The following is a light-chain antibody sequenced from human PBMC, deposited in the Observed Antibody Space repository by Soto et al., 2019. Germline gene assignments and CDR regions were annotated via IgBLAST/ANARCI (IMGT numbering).Light chain of an antibody. CDR1: QSVSSN. CDR2: GAS. J-gene: IGKJ4*01. V-gene: IGKV3-15*01. CDR3: QQYIRWPLT. Sequence: FVLTQSPGTLSLSPGERASLSCRASQSVSSNLAWYQQKPGQAPSLLIYGASTRATGTPARFSGSGSGTEFTLTISSLQSEDFAVYYCQQYIRWPLTFGGGTKVDIK.